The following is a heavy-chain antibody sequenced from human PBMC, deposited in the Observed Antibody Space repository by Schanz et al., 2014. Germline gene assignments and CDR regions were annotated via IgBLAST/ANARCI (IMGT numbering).Heavy chain of an antibody. CDR2: ISHSGGGK. CDR3: AREEGWGIAAAGPKHYYYGMDV. J-gene: IGHJ6*02. CDR1: GLTFIGYA. Sequence: EVQLLDSGGGLVQPGGSLSLSWAASGLTFIGYAMTGVRQAPGRGRDWASSISHSGGGKYYADSVKGRFTISRDNAKNSLYLQMNSLRAEDTAVYYCAREEGWGIAAAGPKHYYYGMDVWGQGTTVTVSS. V-gene: IGHV3-23*01. D-gene: IGHD6-13*01.